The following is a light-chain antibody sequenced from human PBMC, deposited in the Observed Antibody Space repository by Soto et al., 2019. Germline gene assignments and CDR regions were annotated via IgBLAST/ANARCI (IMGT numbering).Light chain of an antibody. V-gene: IGLV1-47*01. CDR2: RNN. Sequence: QSVLTQPPSASGTPGQGVTISCSGSTSNIGSNYVYWYQQLPGTAPKLLIYRNNQRPSGVPDRFSGSKSGTSASLAISGLRSDDEADYFCAAWDDILNGYVFGGGTKVTVL. J-gene: IGLJ1*01. CDR1: TSNIGSNY. CDR3: AAWDDILNGYV.